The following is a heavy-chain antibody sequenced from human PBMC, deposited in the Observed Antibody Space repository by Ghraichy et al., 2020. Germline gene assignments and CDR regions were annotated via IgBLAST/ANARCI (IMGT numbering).Heavy chain of an antibody. Sequence: GGSLRLSCAASGFTFSSYAMSWVRQAPGKGLEWVSAISGSGGSTYYADSVKGRFTISRDNSKNTLYLQMNSLRAEDTAVYYCAKFSKPYYYDSSVLPFDYWGQGTLVTVSS. CDR2: ISGSGGST. CDR3: AKFSKPYYYDSSVLPFDY. J-gene: IGHJ4*02. D-gene: IGHD3-22*01. CDR1: GFTFSSYA. V-gene: IGHV3-23*01.